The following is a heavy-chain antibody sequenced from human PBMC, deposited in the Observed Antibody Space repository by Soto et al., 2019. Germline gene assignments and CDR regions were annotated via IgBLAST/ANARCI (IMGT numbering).Heavy chain of an antibody. CDR1: GFTFSSYA. J-gene: IGHJ4*02. Sequence: GGSLRLSCAASGFTFSSYAMSWVRQAPGKGLEWVSAISGSGGSTYYADSVKGRFTISRDNSKNTLYLQMNSRRAEDTAVYYCAKAEGADYEFWSGYYNAFFDYWGQGILVTVSS. V-gene: IGHV3-23*01. CDR2: ISGSGGST. D-gene: IGHD3-3*01. CDR3: AKAEGADYEFWSGYYNAFFDY.